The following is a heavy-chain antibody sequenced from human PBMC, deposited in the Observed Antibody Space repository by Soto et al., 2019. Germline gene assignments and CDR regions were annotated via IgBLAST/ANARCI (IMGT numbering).Heavy chain of an antibody. Sequence: GGSLRLSCAASGFTFSSYWMSWVRQAPGKGLEWVANIKQDGSEKYYVDSVKGRFTISRDNAKNSLYLQMNSLRAEDEAVYYCARGNYYYDSSGQYYFDYWGQGTLVTVSS. CDR3: ARGNYYYDSSGQYYFDY. D-gene: IGHD3-22*01. J-gene: IGHJ4*02. V-gene: IGHV3-7*01. CDR2: IKQDGSEK. CDR1: GFTFSSYW.